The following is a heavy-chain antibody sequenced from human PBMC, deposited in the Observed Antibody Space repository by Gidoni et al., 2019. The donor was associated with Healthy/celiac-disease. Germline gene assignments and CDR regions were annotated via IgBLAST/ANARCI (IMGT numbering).Heavy chain of an antibody. D-gene: IGHD3-10*01. CDR2: MNPNSGNT. V-gene: IGHV1-8*01. CDR1: GYTFTSYD. CDR3: ARDSRYLWFGESSHDNWFDP. Sequence: QVQLVQSGAEVKKPGASVKVSCKASGYTFTSYDINWVRQATGQGLEWMGWMNPNSGNTGYAQKFQGRVTMTRNTSISTAYMELSSLRSEDTAVYYCARDSRYLWFGESSHDNWFDPWGQGTLVTVSS. J-gene: IGHJ5*02.